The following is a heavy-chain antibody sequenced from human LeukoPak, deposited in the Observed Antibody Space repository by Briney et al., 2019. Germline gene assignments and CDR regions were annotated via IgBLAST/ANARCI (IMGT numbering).Heavy chain of an antibody. CDR2: IYYSGTS. D-gene: IGHD3-10*01. CDR3: ARDAPYYYGSGSYPSGYFDY. Sequence: PSETLSLTCTVSGGSITSYYWSWIRQPPGKGLEWIGQIYYSGTSNYNPSLKSRVTISVDTSKNQLFLKLSSVTAADTAVYYCARDAPYYYGSGSYPSGYFDYWGQGTLVTVSS. CDR1: GGSITSYY. J-gene: IGHJ4*02. V-gene: IGHV4-59*12.